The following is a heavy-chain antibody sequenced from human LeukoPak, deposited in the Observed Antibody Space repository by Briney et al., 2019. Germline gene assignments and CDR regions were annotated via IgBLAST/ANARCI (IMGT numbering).Heavy chain of an antibody. J-gene: IGHJ4*02. CDR2: INHSGST. D-gene: IGHD5-18*01. V-gene: IGHV4-34*08. CDR3: ATGEQLWYDY. CDR1: GFTVSSNY. Sequence: PGGSLRLSCAASGFTVSSNYMSWIRQPPGKGLEWIGEINHSGSTNYNPSLKSRVTISVDTSKNQFSLKLSSVTAADTAVYYCATGEQLWYDYWGQGTLVTVSS.